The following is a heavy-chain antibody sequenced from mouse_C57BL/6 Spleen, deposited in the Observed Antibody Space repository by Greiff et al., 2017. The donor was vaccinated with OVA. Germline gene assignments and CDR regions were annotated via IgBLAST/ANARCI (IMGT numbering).Heavy chain of an antibody. CDR2: IRLKSDNYAT. V-gene: IGHV6-3*01. D-gene: IGHD4-1*01. Sequence: EVMLVESGGGLVQPGGSMKLSCVASGFTFSNYWMNWVRQSPEKGLEWVAQIRLKSDNYATHYAESVKGRFTISRDDSKSSVYLQMNNLRAEDTGIYYCTANWDGMDYWGQGTSVTVSS. J-gene: IGHJ4*01. CDR1: GFTFSNYW. CDR3: TANWDGMDY.